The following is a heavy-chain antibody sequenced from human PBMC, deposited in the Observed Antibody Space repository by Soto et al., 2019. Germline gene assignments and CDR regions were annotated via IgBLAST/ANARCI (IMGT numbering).Heavy chain of an antibody. CDR3: VREGRGSFDF. V-gene: IGHV3-23*01. D-gene: IGHD5-12*01. J-gene: IGHJ3*01. CDR2: IGGRGNSA. Sequence: RLSCAASGFIFTNYAMNWVRQAPGKGLEWVSVIGGRGNSAYYADSVQGRFTISRDNSKNTLSLQMSSLTADDTALYYCVREGRGSFDFWGRGTMVTVSS. CDR1: GFIFTNYA.